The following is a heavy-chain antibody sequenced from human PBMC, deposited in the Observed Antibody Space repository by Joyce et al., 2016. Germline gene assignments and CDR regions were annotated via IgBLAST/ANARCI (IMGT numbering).Heavy chain of an antibody. CDR3: ARESPYLGFYYGMDV. CDR2: ISGFNSNT. V-gene: IGHV1-18*01. CDR1: GYTFTSYG. J-gene: IGHJ6*02. D-gene: IGHD3-16*01. Sequence: QVQLVQSGAEVKKPGASVKVSCKASGYTFTSYGISWVRQAPGQGLEWMGWISGFNSNTNYAQKVQDRITMTTNTSTSTAYMELRSLTSDDTAVYYCARESPYLGFYYGMDVWGQGTAVTVSS.